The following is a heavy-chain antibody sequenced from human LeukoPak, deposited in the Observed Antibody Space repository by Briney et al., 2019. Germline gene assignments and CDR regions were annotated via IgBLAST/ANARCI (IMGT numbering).Heavy chain of an antibody. J-gene: IGHJ4*02. Sequence: GSLRLSCAASGFTFSSYAMSWIRQPPGKGLEWIGEINHSGSTNYNPSLKSRVTISVDTSKNQFSLKLSSVTAADTAVYYCARGPVDCGSTSCYTGLDYWGQGTLVTVSS. D-gene: IGHD2-2*02. CDR1: GFTFSSYA. CDR2: INHSGST. CDR3: ARGPVDCGSTSCYTGLDY. V-gene: IGHV4-34*01.